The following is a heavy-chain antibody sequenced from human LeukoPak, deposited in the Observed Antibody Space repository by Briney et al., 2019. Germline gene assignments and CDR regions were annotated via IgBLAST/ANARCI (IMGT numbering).Heavy chain of an antibody. CDR2: IYLRGNT. CDR3: ARGNINKVTDS. CDR1: GGSISNSNW. Sequence: SETLSLTCAISGGSISNSNWWTWVRQPPGKGLEWVGEIYLRGNTNYNPSLESRVTISVDGSKTQLSLRLESVTAADTAVYYCARGNINKVTDSLGPGTLVTVSS. V-gene: IGHV4-4*02. J-gene: IGHJ4*02. D-gene: IGHD1/OR15-1a*01.